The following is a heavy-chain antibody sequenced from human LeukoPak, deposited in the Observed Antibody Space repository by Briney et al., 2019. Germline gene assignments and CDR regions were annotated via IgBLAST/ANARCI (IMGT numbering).Heavy chain of an antibody. J-gene: IGHJ6*02. CDR1: GYTFTSYD. Sequence: ASVKVSCKASGYTFTSYDINWVRQATGQGLEWMGWMNPNSGNTAYAQKFQGRLTMTRNTSINIAYMELSSLRSEDTAIYYCARADYGMDAWGQGTTVTVSS. CDR3: ARADYGMDA. CDR2: MNPNSGNT. V-gene: IGHV1-8*01.